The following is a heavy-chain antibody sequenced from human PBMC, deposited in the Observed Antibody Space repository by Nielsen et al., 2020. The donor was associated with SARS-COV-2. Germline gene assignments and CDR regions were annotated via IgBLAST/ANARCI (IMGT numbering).Heavy chain of an antibody. CDR3: ARQPFSGGDSREVNWFDP. D-gene: IGHD3-10*01. CDR2: IYYSGSI. Sequence: SETLSLTCTVSGGSISSSSYYWGWIRQPPGKGLEWIGSIYYSGSIYYNPSLKSRVTISVDTSKNQSSLKLSSVTAADTAVYYCARQPFSGGDSREVNWFDPWCQGTLVTVSS. CDR1: GGSISSSSYY. J-gene: IGHJ5*02. V-gene: IGHV4-39*01.